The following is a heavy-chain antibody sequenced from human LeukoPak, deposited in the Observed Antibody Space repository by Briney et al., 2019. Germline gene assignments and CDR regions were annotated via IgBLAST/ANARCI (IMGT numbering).Heavy chain of an antibody. Sequence: PGGSLRLSCVVSGFIFSNYGFHWVRQAPGKGLEWVAVTRFDGSSKEYADSVKGRFTISRDNSKKTLYLQMNSLRADDTAVYYWARWGVTRQFYLDHWGRGTLVTVSS. CDR3: ARWGVTRQFYLDH. CDR2: TRFDGSSK. D-gene: IGHD3-16*01. CDR1: GFIFSNYG. V-gene: IGHV3-33*01. J-gene: IGHJ4*02.